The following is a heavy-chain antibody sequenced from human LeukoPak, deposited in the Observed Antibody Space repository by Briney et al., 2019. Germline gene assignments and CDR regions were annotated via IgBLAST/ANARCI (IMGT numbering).Heavy chain of an antibody. CDR1: GFTFSSYA. CDR3: AKETSGFGEFSGWFDP. V-gene: IGHV3-23*01. CDR2: ISGSGGYT. J-gene: IGHJ5*02. D-gene: IGHD3-10*01. Sequence: PGGSLRLSCAASGFTFSSYAMSWVRQAPGKGLEWVSTISGSGGYTYYADSVKGRFTISRDNSKNTLSLEMNTLRAEDTAVYYCAKETSGFGEFSGWFDPWGLGTLVTVSS.